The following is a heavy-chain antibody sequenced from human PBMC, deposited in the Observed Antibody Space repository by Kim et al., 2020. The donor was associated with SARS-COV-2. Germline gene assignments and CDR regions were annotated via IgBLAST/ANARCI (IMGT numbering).Heavy chain of an antibody. CDR1: GGSISSSSYY. V-gene: IGHV4-39*01. CDR2: IYYSGST. J-gene: IGHJ6*02. Sequence: SETLSLTCTVSGGSISSSSYYWGWIRQPPGKGLEWIGSIYYSGSTYYNPSLKSRVTISVDTSKNQFSLKLSSVTAADTAVYYCARLLGYCSGGSCYSFGMDVWGQGTTVTVSS. CDR3: ARLLGYCSGGSCYSFGMDV. D-gene: IGHD2-15*01.